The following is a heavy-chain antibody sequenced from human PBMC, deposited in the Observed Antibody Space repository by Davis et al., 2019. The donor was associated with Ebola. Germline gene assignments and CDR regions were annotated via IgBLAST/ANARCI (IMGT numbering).Heavy chain of an antibody. CDR1: GFTFSGSA. J-gene: IGHJ4*02. CDR2: IRSKANSYAT. CDR3: TSRVAAASNDY. V-gene: IGHV3-73*01. Sequence: GGSLRLSCAASGFTFSGSAMHWVRQASGKGLEWVGRIRSKANSYATAYAASVKGRFTISRDDSKNTAYLQMNSLKTEDTAVYYCTSRVAAASNDYWGQGTLVTVSS. D-gene: IGHD6-13*01.